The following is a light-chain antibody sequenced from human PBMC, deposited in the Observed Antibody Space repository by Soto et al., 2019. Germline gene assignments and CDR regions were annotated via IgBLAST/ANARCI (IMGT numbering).Light chain of an antibody. Sequence: QSALTQSPSASGSPGQSVTISCTGTSSDVGNYKYVSWYQQHPGKAPKLMIYEVSKRPSGVPDRFSGSKSGNTASLTVSGLQVEGGGGYYCSLYGGRHLWVFGGGTKLTVL. CDR2: EVS. V-gene: IGLV2-8*01. CDR1: SSDVGNYKY. CDR3: SLYGGRHLWV. J-gene: IGLJ3*02.